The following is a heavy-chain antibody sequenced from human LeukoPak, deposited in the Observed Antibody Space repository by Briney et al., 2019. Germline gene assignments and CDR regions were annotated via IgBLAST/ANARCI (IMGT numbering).Heavy chain of an antibody. CDR3: ARPSLGEWLPTLYYYGMDV. V-gene: IGHV3-33*01. J-gene: IGHJ6*02. D-gene: IGHD5-12*01. CDR1: GLTFSTYG. CDR2: IWHDGSEK. Sequence: GWALRLSCAASGLTFSTYGMHWVRQAPGKGLEGVEVIWHDGSEKYYADSVKGRFTIFRGNSKNTLYLQMNSLRAEDTAVYYCARPSLGEWLPTLYYYGMDVWGQGTTVTVSS.